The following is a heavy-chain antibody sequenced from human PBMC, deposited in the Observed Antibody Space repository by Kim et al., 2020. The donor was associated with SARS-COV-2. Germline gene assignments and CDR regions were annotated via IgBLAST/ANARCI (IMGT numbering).Heavy chain of an antibody. CDR2: IYYSGST. V-gene: IGHV4-59*08. D-gene: IGHD3-16*01. J-gene: IGHJ5*02. Sequence: SETLSLTCTVSGGSISSYYWSWIRQPPGKGLEWIGYIYYSGSTNYNPSLKSRVTISVDTSKNQFSLKLSSVTAADTAVYYCARSRATYEYAWAYVPWGQGTLVTVSS. CDR3: ARSRATYEYAWAYVP. CDR1: GGSISSYY.